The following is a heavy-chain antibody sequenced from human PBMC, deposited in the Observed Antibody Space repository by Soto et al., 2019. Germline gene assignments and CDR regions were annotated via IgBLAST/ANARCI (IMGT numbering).Heavy chain of an antibody. V-gene: IGHV4-34*09. CDR2: IYYSGST. CDR1: GGSFSCYY. CDR3: ARVRGPYYFDY. Sequence: SETLSLTCAVYGGSFSCYYWSWIRQPPGKGLEWIGYIYYSGSTYYNPSLKSRVTISVDTSKNQFSLKLSSVTAADTAVYYCARVRGPYYFDYWGQGTLVTVSS. J-gene: IGHJ4*02.